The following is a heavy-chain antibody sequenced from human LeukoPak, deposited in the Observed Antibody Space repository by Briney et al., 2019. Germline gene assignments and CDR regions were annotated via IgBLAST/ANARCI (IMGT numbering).Heavy chain of an antibody. D-gene: IGHD2-15*01. Sequence: PSETLSLTCTVSGGSISSDSSYWSWIRQPAGKGLEWIGRFYTSGSTNYNPSLKSRVTMSVDTSKNQFSLKLNSVTAADTAVYYCASLSEYCSAGSCYLGWFDPWGQGTLVTVSS. CDR1: GGSISSDSSY. J-gene: IGHJ5*02. CDR3: ASLSEYCSAGSCYLGWFDP. CDR2: FYTSGST. V-gene: IGHV4-61*02.